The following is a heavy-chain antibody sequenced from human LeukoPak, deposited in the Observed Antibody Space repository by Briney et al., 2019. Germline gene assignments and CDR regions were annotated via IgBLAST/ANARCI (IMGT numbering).Heavy chain of an antibody. D-gene: IGHD2-2*01. V-gene: IGHV1-2*02. CDR3: ARGERDIVVVPAAGGYYFDY. J-gene: IGHJ4*02. CDR2: INPNGGGT. Sequence: ASVKVSCKASGYTFTGYYMHWVRQAPGQGVEWRGWINPNGGGTNYAQTFQGRVTMTRDTSISTAYMELSRLRSDDTAVYYCARGERDIVVVPAAGGYYFDYWGQGTLVTVSS. CDR1: GYTFTGYY.